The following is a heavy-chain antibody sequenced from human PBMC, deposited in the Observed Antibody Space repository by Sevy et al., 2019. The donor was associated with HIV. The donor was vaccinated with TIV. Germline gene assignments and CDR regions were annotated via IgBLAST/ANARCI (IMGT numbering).Heavy chain of an antibody. CDR3: AGDTTVTRIFNY. J-gene: IGHJ4*02. CDR1: GFSFSIYS. Sequence: GGSLRLSCAASGFSFSIYSMNWVRQAPGKGLEWLSSITNSGATKYYAESVKGRFTISRDNAKNSLYLQMDSLRDEDTAVYYCAGDTTVTRIFNYWGQGTLVTVSS. CDR2: ITNSGATK. D-gene: IGHD3-3*02. V-gene: IGHV3-48*02.